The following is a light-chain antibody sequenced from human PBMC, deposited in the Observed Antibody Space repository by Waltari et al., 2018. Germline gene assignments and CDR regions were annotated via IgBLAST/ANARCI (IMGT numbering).Light chain of an antibody. CDR1: QSVSSSY. J-gene: IGKJ2*01. CDR3: QQYGSSPYT. V-gene: IGKV3-20*01. CDR2: GAS. Sequence: EIVLTQSPGTLSLSPGDRATLSCRASQSVSSSYLAWYQQKPGQAPRLLIYGASSRATGIPDRFSGSGSGTDFTLTISRLEPEDFAVYFCQQYGSSPYTFGQGTKVEIK.